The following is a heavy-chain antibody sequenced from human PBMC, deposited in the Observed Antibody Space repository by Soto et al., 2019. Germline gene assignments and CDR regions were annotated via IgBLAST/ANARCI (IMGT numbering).Heavy chain of an antibody. D-gene: IGHD2-2*01. J-gene: IGHJ4*02. Sequence: SETLSLTCTVSGGSISSSSYYWGWIRQPPGKGLEWIGSIYYSGSTYYNPSLKSRVTISVDTSKNQFSLKLSSVTAADTAVYYCVTGGYCSSTSCYFGLDRGDPFDYWGQGTLVTVSS. CDR3: VTGGYCSSTSCYFGLDRGDPFDY. CDR2: IYYSGST. CDR1: GGSISSSSYY. V-gene: IGHV4-39*01.